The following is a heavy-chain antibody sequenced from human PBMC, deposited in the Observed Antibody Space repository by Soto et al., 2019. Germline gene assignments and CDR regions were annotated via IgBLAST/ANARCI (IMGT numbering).Heavy chain of an antibody. CDR3: ARVGDGANSSFHF. V-gene: IGHV1-2*02. Sequence: ASVKVSCKASGYTFTGYYLHWLRQAPGQGLEWMGWINPNSGATNHAQQFQGRVTLTRDTSISTAYMELTRLRSDDTAVYFCARVGDGANSSFHFRGQGTRVTVSS. J-gene: IGHJ4*02. CDR2: INPNSGAT. CDR1: GYTFTGYY.